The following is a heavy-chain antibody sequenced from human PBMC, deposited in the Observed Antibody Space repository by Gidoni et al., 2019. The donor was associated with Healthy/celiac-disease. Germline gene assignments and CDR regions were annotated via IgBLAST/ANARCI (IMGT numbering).Heavy chain of an antibody. CDR1: GGSISCYY. V-gene: IGHV4-59*08. CDR2: IYYSGST. J-gene: IGHJ4*02. Sequence: QVQLQESGPGLVTPSETLSLPCTVSGGSISCYYRSRIRQPPGKGLEWIGYIYYSGSTNYNPSLKSRVTISVDTSKNQFSLKLSSVAAAEEAVYYCAGSLRYGSGGYYRSLIPPFDYWGQGTLVTVSS. CDR3: AGSLRYGSGGYYRSLIPPFDY. D-gene: IGHD3-10*01.